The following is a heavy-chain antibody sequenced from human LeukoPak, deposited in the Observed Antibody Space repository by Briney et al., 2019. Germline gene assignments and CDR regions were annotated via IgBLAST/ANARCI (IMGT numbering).Heavy chain of an antibody. J-gene: IGHJ6*02. V-gene: IGHV4-34*01. CDR1: GGSFSGYY. CDR2: INHSGST. D-gene: IGHD3-10*01. CDR3: ARRPYAELLPQGMDV. Sequence: SETLSLTCAVYGGSFSGYYWSWIRQPPGKRLEWIGEINHSGSTNYNPSLKSRVTISVDTSKNQFSLKLSSVTAADTAVYYCARRPYAELLPQGMDVWGQGTTVTVSS.